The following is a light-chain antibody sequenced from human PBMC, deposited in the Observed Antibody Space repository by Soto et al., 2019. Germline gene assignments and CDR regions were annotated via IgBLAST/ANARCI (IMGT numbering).Light chain of an antibody. CDR1: SSDVGFYNY. J-gene: IGLJ1*01. CDR3: SSYTTRSTRV. CDR2: GVS. Sequence: QSVLTQPASVSGSPGQSIAISCTGSSSDVGFYNYVSWYQQHPGEVPKLIIFGVSNRPSGVSNRFSGSKSGNTASLTISGLEAEDEDAYYCSSYTTRSTRVFGTGTKVTVL. V-gene: IGLV2-14*01.